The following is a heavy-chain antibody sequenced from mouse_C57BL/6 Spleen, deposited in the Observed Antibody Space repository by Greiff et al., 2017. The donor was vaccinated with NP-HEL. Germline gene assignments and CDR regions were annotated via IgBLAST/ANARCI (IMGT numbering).Heavy chain of an antibody. CDR1: GYSITSGYY. V-gene: IGHV3-6*01. J-gene: IGHJ2*01. CDR2: ISYDGSN. CDR3: ASYYSNYVYFDY. Sequence: EVQLQESGPGLVKPSQSLSLTCSVTGYSITSGYYWNWIRQFPGNKLEWMGYISYDGSNNYNPSLKNRISITRDTSKNQFFLKLNSVTTEDTATYYCASYYSNYVYFDYWGQGTTLTVSS. D-gene: IGHD2-5*01.